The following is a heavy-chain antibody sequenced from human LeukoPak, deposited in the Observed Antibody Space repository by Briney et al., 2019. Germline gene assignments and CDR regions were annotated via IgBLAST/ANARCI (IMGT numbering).Heavy chain of an antibody. CDR2: INHSGST. J-gene: IGHJ4*02. Sequence: SETLSLTCAVYGESFSGYYWSWIRQPPGKGLEWIGEINHSGSTNYNPSLKSRVTISVDTSKNQFSLKLSSVTAADTAVYYCASRQQLRGSGYSRWGQGTLVTVSS. CDR1: GESFSGYY. D-gene: IGHD3-22*01. CDR3: ASRQQLRGSGYSR. V-gene: IGHV4-34*01.